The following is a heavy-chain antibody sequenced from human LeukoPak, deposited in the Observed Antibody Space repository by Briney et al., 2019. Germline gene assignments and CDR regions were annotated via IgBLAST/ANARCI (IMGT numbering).Heavy chain of an antibody. CDR2: ISAYNGNT. CDR3: ARTSKWELPPPPDY. D-gene: IGHD1-26*01. V-gene: IGHV1-18*01. CDR1: GYTFTSYG. J-gene: IGHJ4*02. Sequence: ASEKVSCKASGYTFTSYGISWVRQAPGQGLEWMGWISAYNGNTNYAQKLQGRVTMTTDTSTSTAYMELRSLRSDDTAVYYCARTSKWELPPPPDYWGQGTLVTVSS.